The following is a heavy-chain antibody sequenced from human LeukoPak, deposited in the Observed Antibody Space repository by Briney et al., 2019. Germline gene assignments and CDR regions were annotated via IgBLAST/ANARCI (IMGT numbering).Heavy chain of an antibody. D-gene: IGHD3-3*01. CDR1: GFTFSSYS. CDR2: ISSSSSTI. CDR3: ARDRGYDFWSGYFRFDY. Sequence: GGSLRLSCAASGFTFSSYSMNWVRQAPGKGLEWVSYISSSSSTIYYADPVKGRFTISRDNAKNSLYLQMNSLRAEDTAVYYCARDRGYDFWSGYFRFDYWGQGTLVTVSS. J-gene: IGHJ4*02. V-gene: IGHV3-48*01.